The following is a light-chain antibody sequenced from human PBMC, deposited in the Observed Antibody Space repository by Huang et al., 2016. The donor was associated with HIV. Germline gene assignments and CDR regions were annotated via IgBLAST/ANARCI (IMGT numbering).Light chain of an antibody. CDR2: DAA. CDR1: QNIGRY. V-gene: IGKV1-39*01. CDR3: QQSYSLPDT. J-gene: IGKJ2*01. Sequence: DIPVTQSPSSLSASVGDKVTMTRRASQNIGRYLNWYQQKPGKAPKLLIYDAASWQSGVPARFSGSGSGTDFTLTISSLQPEDFATYYCQQSYSLPDTFGQGTNLEIK.